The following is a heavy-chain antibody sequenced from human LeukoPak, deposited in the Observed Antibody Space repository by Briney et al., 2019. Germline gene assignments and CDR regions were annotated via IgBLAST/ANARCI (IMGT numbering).Heavy chain of an antibody. V-gene: IGHV4-34*01. CDR3: AREGYSSDAFDI. CDR2: INHSGST. D-gene: IGHD5-18*01. J-gene: IGHJ3*02. Sequence: SGTLSLTCAVYGGSFSGYYWSWIRQPPGKGLEWIGEINHSGSTNYNPSLKSRVTISVDTSKNQFSLKLSSVTAADTAVYYCAREGYSSDAFDIWGQGTMVTVSS. CDR1: GGSFSGYY.